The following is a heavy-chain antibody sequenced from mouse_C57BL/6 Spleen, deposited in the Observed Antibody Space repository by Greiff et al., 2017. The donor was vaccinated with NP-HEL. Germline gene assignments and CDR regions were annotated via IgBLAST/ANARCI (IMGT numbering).Heavy chain of an antibody. V-gene: IGHV5-16*01. CDR1: GFTFSDYY. D-gene: IGHD4-1*01. J-gene: IGHJ2*01. CDR2: INYDGSST. Sequence: EVKLMESEGGLVQPGSSMKLSCTASGFTFSDYYMAWVRQVPEKGLEWVANINYDGSSTYYLDSLKSRFIISRDNAKNILYLQMSSLKAEDTATYYCAREDWDGGFDYWGQGTTLTVSS. CDR3: AREDWDGGFDY.